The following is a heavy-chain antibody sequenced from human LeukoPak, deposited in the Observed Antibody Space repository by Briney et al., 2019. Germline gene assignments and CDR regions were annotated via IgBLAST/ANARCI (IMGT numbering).Heavy chain of an antibody. CDR3: ARVIHGSGSYYYYYYGMDV. CDR1: GITLSNYG. CDR2: ISGSGGGT. V-gene: IGHV3-23*01. Sequence: GGSLRLSCAVSGITLSNYGMSWVRQAPGKGLEWVAGISGSGGGTNYADSVKGRFTISRDNAKNSLYLQMNSLRAEDTAVYYCARVIHGSGSYYYYYYGMDVWAKGPRSPSP. D-gene: IGHD3-10*01. J-gene: IGHJ6*02.